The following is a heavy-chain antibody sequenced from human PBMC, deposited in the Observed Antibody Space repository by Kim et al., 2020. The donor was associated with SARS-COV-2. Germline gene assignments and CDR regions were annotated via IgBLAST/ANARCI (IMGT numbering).Heavy chain of an antibody. D-gene: IGHD3-10*01. Sequence: ASVKVSCKVSGYTLTELSMHWVRQAPGKGLEWMGGFDPEDGETIYAQKFQGRVTMTEDTSTDTAYMELSSLRSEDTAVYYCATFGVDKIRYDMDVWGQGTTVTVSS. CDR2: FDPEDGET. J-gene: IGHJ6*02. CDR3: ATFGVDKIRYDMDV. V-gene: IGHV1-24*01. CDR1: GYTLTELS.